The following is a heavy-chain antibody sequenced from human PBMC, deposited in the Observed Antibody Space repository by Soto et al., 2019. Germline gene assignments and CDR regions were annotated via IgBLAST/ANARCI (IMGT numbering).Heavy chain of an antibody. D-gene: IGHD4-17*01. V-gene: IGHV4-59*08. Sequence: SETLSLACTVSGGSISSYYWSWIRQPPGKGLEWIGYIYYSGSTNYNPSLKSRVTISVDTSKNQFSLKLSSVTAADTAVYYCARRYGVYIDYWGQATLVTVSS. J-gene: IGHJ4*02. CDR2: IYYSGST. CDR3: ARRYGVYIDY. CDR1: GGSISSYY.